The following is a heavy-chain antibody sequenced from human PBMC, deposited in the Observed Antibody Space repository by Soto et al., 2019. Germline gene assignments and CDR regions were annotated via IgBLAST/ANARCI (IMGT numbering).Heavy chain of an antibody. Sequence: PGGSLRLSCSASGFTFSSYAMSWVRQAPGKGLEWVSAISGSGGSTYYADPVKGRFTISRDNSKNTLYLQMNSLRAEDTAVYYCAKDLEPTRRIPDHSEDGGQGPLVTVYS. CDR3: AKDLEPTRRIPDHSED. CDR2: ISGSGGST. V-gene: IGHV3-23*01. CDR1: GFTFSSYA. J-gene: IGHJ4*02. D-gene: IGHD1-1*01.